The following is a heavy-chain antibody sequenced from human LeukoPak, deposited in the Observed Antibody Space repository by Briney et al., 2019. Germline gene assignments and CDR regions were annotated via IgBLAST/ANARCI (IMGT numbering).Heavy chain of an antibody. V-gene: IGHV4-59*01. CDR2: IYYSGST. D-gene: IGHD4-11*01. Sequence: SETLSLTCTVSGGSISSYYWGWIRQPPGKGLEWIGYIYYSGSTNYNPSLKSRVTISVDTSKNQFSLKLSSVTAADTAVYYCARGNSKLNYYYYYMDVWGKGTTVTVSS. CDR3: ARGNSKLNYYYYYMDV. J-gene: IGHJ6*03. CDR1: GGSISSYY.